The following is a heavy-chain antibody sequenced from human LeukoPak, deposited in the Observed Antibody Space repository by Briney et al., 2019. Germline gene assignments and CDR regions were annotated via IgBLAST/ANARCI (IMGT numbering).Heavy chain of an antibody. Sequence: GGSLRLSCEGSGFTFSNYWMSWVRQAPGKGLEWVSVIYSGGSTYYADSVKGRFTISRDNSKNTLYLQMNSLRAEDTAVYYCARGIDYGDYAVDYWGQGTLVTVSS. D-gene: IGHD4-17*01. CDR1: GFTFSNYW. CDR3: ARGIDYGDYAVDY. V-gene: IGHV3-53*01. J-gene: IGHJ4*02. CDR2: IYSGGST.